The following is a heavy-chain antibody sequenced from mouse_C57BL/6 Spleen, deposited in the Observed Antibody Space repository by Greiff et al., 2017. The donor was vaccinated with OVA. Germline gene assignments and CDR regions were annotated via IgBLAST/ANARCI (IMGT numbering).Heavy chain of an antibody. J-gene: IGHJ1*03. CDR1: GFNIKDDY. V-gene: IGHV14-4*01. CDR2: IDPENGDT. CDR3: TVGRWYFDV. D-gene: IGHD4-1*01. Sequence: VQLQQSGAELVRPGASVKLSCTASGFNIKDDYMHWVKQRPEQGLEWIGWIDPENGDTEYASKFQGKATITADTSSNTAYLQLSSLTSEDTAVYYCTVGRWYFDVWGTGTTVTVSS.